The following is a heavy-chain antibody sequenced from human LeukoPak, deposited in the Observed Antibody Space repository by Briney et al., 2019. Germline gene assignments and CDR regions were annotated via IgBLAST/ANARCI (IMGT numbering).Heavy chain of an antibody. V-gene: IGHV3-66*01. Sequence: PGGSLRLSCAASGFKFSDHYIDWVRQAPGKGLEWVSVIYSGGSTYYADSVKGRFTISRDNSKNTLYLQMNSLRAEDTAVYYCAITMVRGVIWFWGQGTLVTVSS. CDR1: GFKFSDHY. CDR2: IYSGGST. CDR3: AITMVRGVIWF. D-gene: IGHD3-10*01. J-gene: IGHJ4*02.